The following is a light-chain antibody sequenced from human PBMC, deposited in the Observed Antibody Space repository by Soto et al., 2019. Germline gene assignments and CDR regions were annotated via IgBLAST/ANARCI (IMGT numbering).Light chain of an antibody. V-gene: IGKV3-15*01. CDR2: GAS. CDR1: QLFSSN. Sequence: EIVMMQSPATLSVSPGESVTLSCRASQLFSSNLAWYQHKPGQAPRLLIYGASTRATGISARFSGGGSGTEFTLTISSLQSEDFALYFCQQYEKWPPSITFGQGTRLEIK. J-gene: IGKJ5*01. CDR3: QQYEKWPPSIT.